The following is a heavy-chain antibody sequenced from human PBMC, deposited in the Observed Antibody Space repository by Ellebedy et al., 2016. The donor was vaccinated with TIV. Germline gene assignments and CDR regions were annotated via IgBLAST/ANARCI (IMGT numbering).Heavy chain of an antibody. CDR1: GYTFTSYY. V-gene: IGHV1-2*02. CDR3: ARDLGYSGSPP. D-gene: IGHD1-26*01. Sequence: ASVKVSXXASGYTFTSYYMHWVRQAPGQGLEWMGWINPNSGGTNYAQKFQGRVTMTRDTSTSTVYMELSSLRSEDTAVYYCARDLGYSGSPPWGQGTLVTVSS. J-gene: IGHJ5*02. CDR2: INPNSGGT.